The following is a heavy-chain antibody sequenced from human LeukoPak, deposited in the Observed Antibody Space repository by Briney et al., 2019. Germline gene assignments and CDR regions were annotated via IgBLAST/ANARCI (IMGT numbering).Heavy chain of an antibody. CDR3: TRDHITSWQIDF. V-gene: IGHV3-48*04. J-gene: IGHJ4*02. Sequence: GGSLRLSCVGSGFIFNEYSLNWVRQAPGKGPEWVSYISSRSSTIYYADSVKGRFTISRDNAKNSLYLQMNSLRAEDTAVYYCTRDHITSWQIDFWGQGTMVTVSS. CDR1: GFIFNEYS. CDR2: ISSRSSTI. D-gene: IGHD2-2*01.